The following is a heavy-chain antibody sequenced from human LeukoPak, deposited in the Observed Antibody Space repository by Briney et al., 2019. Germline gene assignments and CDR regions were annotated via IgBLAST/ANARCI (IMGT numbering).Heavy chain of an antibody. V-gene: IGHV4-59*08. J-gene: IGHJ3*02. CDR3: ARHPRLQEGAFDI. Sequence: SETLSLTCTVSGGSISSYYWSWIRQPPGKGLEWIGYIYYSGSTNYNPSLKSRVTISVDTSKNQFSLKLSSVTAADTAVYYCARHPRLQEGAFDIWGQGTMVTVSS. CDR1: GGSISSYY. CDR2: IYYSGST.